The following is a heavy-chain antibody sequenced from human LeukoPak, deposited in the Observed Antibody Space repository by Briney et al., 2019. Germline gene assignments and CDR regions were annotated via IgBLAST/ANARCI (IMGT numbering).Heavy chain of an antibody. CDR2: VNPSGGST. D-gene: IGHD1-26*01. CDR3: ARRHKHYYQIDY. CDR1: GYTFTIYY. J-gene: IGHJ4*02. V-gene: IGHV1-46*01. Sequence: ASVKVSCKASGYTFTIYYLHWVRQAPGQGLEWMGIVNPSGGSTSYAQKFQGRVTMTRDTSTTTVYMELSSLRSDDTAVFYCARRHKHYYQIDYWGQGTLVTVSS.